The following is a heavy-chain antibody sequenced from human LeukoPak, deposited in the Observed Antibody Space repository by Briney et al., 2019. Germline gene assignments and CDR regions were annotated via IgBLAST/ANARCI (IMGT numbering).Heavy chain of an antibody. D-gene: IGHD4-17*01. CDR1: GFTFSSYA. Sequence: GGSLRLSCSASGFTFSSYAMHWVRQAPGKGLEYVSAISSNGGSTYYADSVKGRFTISRDNSENTLYLQMSSLRAEDTAVYYSVKEDYGASLNYWGQGTLVTVSS. CDR3: VKEDYGASLNY. V-gene: IGHV3-64D*06. J-gene: IGHJ4*02. CDR2: ISSNGGST.